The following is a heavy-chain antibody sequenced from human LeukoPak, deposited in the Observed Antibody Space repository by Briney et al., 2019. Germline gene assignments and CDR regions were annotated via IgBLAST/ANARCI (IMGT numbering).Heavy chain of an antibody. V-gene: IGHV1-2*02. CDR2: INPNSGGT. D-gene: IGHD3-10*01. J-gene: IGHJ4*02. Sequence: GASAKVSCKASGYTFTGYYMHWVRQAPGQGLEWMGWINPNSGGTNYAQKFQGRVTMTRDTSISTAYMELSRLRSDDTAMYYCARDKYYGSGSYVYWGQGTLVTVSS. CDR3: ARDKYYGSGSYVY. CDR1: GYTFTGYY.